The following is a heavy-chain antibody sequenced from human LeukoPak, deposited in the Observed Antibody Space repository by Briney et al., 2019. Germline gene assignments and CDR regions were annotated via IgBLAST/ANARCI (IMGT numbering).Heavy chain of an antibody. J-gene: IGHJ6*02. D-gene: IGHD6-13*01. V-gene: IGHV4-34*01. CDR3: ASGRYSSSWYNSYYYYGMDV. CDR1: GGSFSGYY. Sequence: SETLSLTCAVYGGSFSGYYWSWIRQPPGKGLEWIGEINYSGSTNYNPSLKSRVTISVGTSKNQFSLKLSSVTAADTAVYYCASGRYSSSWYNSYYYYGMDVWGQGTTVTVSS. CDR2: INYSGST.